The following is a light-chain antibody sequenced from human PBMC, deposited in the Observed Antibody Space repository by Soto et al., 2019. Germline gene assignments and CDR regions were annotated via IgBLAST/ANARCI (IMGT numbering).Light chain of an antibody. Sequence: EIVLTQSPGTLFLSPGERATLSCRASQSVSSSYLAWYQQKPGQAPRLLIYGASSRATGIPDRFSGSGSGTDFTLIISRLEPEDFAVYYCQQYGSSPRTFGQGTKVDIK. CDR3: QQYGSSPRT. J-gene: IGKJ1*01. V-gene: IGKV3-20*01. CDR2: GAS. CDR1: QSVSSSY.